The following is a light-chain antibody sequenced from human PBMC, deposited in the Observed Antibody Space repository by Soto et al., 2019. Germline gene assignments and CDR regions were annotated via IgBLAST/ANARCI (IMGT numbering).Light chain of an antibody. CDR3: AAWCGSLKGPV. J-gene: IGLJ3*02. CDR2: SNN. CDR1: GSNIGSNS. V-gene: IGLV1-44*01. Sequence: QSVLTQSPSASGTPGQRVTISCSGSGSNIGSNSVNWYQQVSGTAPKLLIYSNNQRPSGVPDRFSGSKSGTSASLVISGLQSADDADYYCAAWCGSLKGPVFGGGTKLTVL.